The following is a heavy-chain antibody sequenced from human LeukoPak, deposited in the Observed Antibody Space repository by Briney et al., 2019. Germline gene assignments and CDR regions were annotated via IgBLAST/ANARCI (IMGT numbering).Heavy chain of an antibody. V-gene: IGHV3-11*04. CDR2: ISSSGSTI. CDR1: GFTFSDYY. CDR3: ARVWYSGSYPVDY. J-gene: IGHJ4*02. Sequence: GGSLRLSCAVSGFTFSDYYMNWIRQAPGKGLEWVSYISSSGSTIYYADSVKGRFTIFRDNAKNSLYLQMNSLRAEDTAVYYCARVWYSGSYPVDYWGQGTLVTVSS. D-gene: IGHD1-26*01.